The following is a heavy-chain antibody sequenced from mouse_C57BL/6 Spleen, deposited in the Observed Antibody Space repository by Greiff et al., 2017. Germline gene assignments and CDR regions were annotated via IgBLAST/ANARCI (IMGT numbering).Heavy chain of an antibody. V-gene: IGHV5-17*01. Sequence: EVKLMESGGGLVKPGGSLKLSCAASGFTFSDYGMHWVRQAPEKGLEWVAYISSGSSTIYYADTVKGRFTISRDNAKNTLFLQMTSLRSEDTAMYYCERDYYGSEDYWGQGTTLTVSS. J-gene: IGHJ2*01. D-gene: IGHD1-1*01. CDR1: GFTFSDYG. CDR2: ISSGSSTI. CDR3: ERDYYGSEDY.